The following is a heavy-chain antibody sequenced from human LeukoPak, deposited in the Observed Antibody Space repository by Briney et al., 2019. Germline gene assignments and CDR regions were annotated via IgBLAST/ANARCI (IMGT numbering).Heavy chain of an antibody. V-gene: IGHV7-4-1*02. Sequence: ASVKVSCKASGYTFTSYAMNWVRQAPGQGLEWMGWINTNTGNPTYAQGFTGRFVFSLDTSVSTAYLQISSLKAEDTAVYYCARDGSGSGSHPNDYWGQGTLVTVSS. CDR3: ARDGSGSGSHPNDY. CDR1: GYTFTSYA. J-gene: IGHJ4*02. D-gene: IGHD3-10*01. CDR2: INTNTGNP.